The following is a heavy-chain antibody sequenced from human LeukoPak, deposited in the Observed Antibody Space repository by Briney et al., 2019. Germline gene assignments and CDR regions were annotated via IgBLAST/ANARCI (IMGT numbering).Heavy chain of an antibody. D-gene: IGHD2-2*01. V-gene: IGHV3-30*03. CDR3: ARGDCPSTSCYQLDY. CDR1: GFTFSDFA. Sequence: PGTSLRLSCAPSGFTFSDFAMHWVRQAPEKGLQWVAVISYDGTNKYYADSVKGRFTISRDHSKNMLYLQMNSLRGEDTAVYYCARGDCPSTSCYQLDYWGQGALVTVSS. CDR2: ISYDGTNK. J-gene: IGHJ4*02.